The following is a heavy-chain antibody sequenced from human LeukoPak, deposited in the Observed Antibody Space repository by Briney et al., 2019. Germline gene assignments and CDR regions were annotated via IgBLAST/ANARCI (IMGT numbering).Heavy chain of an antibody. CDR2: ISSSSSYM. V-gene: IGHV3-21*01. J-gene: IGHJ4*02. CDR3: AENRQSASSDFDY. CDR1: GFTFSIYG. D-gene: IGHD6-6*01. Sequence: PGGSLRLSCAASGFTFSIYGMNWVRQAPGKGLEWVSSISSSSSYMFYADSLKGRFTISRDNAKNTLYLQMNSLRAEDTAVYYCAENRQSASSDFDYWGQGTLVTVSS.